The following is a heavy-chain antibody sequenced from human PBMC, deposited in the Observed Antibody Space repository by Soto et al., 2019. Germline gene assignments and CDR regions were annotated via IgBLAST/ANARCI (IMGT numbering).Heavy chain of an antibody. CDR2: ISGSGGST. V-gene: IGHV3-23*01. D-gene: IGHD3-10*01. CDR3: AVDYGSGRPVYYFDY. Sequence: PGGSLRLSCAASGFTFSSYAMSWVRQAPGKGLEWVTTISGSGGSTYNADSVKGRFTISRDNSKNTLYLQMNSLRAEDTAVYYCAVDYGSGRPVYYFDYWGQGTLVTVSS. J-gene: IGHJ4*02. CDR1: GFTFSSYA.